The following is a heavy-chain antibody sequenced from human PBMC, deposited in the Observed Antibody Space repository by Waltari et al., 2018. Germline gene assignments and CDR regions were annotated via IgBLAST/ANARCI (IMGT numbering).Heavy chain of an antibody. V-gene: IGHV4-38-2*01. CDR1: GYSISRGYY. Sequence: QVQLQESGPGLVKPSETLSLTCAVSGYSISRGYYWGWIRQPPGKGLEWIGSIDHSGSTYSNPSLMIRVTIAVDTAKNQFSLKLSVVTAADTAVYYCARHGSSSLPCDYWGQGTLVTVSS. CDR3: ARHGSSSLPCDY. J-gene: IGHJ4*02. CDR2: IDHSGST. D-gene: IGHD6-6*01.